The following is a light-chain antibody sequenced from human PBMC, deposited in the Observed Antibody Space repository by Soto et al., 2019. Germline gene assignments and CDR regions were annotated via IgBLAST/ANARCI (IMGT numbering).Light chain of an antibody. CDR2: SAS. CDR1: QSIAGY. J-gene: IGKJ5*01. V-gene: IGKV1-39*01. Sequence: DLPMTQSPSSLSASVGDRVTITCRASQSIAGYLSWYQQRPGKAPKFLIYSASSLQRGVPSRFSGSGSGTDFSLTINGLQPEDLATYFCQQSLSVPITFGQGTRLEIK. CDR3: QQSLSVPIT.